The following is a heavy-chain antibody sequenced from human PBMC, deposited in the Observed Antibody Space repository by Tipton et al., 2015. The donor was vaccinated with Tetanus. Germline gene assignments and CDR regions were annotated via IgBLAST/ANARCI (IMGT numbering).Heavy chain of an antibody. J-gene: IGHJ6*02. CDR1: GYTFTSYG. Sequence: QLVQSGAEVKKPGASVKVSCKASGYTFTSYGLNWVRKAAGRGFEWMGWLNPKSGSAVYAQRFQGRVTMTTNTPITTAFMEVTSLTYEDAVVYYCASRSRNRHGIDVWGHGTTVTVSS. CDR3: ASRSRNRHGIDV. CDR2: LNPKSGSA. V-gene: IGHV1-8*01.